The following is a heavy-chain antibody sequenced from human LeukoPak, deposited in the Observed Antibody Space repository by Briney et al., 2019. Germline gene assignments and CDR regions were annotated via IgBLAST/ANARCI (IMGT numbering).Heavy chain of an antibody. Sequence: GGSLRLSCAASGFTFSSYAMSWVRQAPGKGLEWVSVIYNGGDTYYADSVKGRFTISRDNSKNTVYLQMNSLRAEDTAVYYCARAYWFGESNTWGQGTLVTVSS. CDR3: ARAYWFGESNT. V-gene: IGHV3-53*01. CDR2: IYNGGDT. D-gene: IGHD3-10*01. J-gene: IGHJ5*02. CDR1: GFTFSSYA.